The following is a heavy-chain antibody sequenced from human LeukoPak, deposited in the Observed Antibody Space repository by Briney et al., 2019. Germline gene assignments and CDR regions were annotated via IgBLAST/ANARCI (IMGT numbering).Heavy chain of an antibody. CDR2: IWYDGSNK. CDR1: GFTFSSYA. V-gene: IGHV3-33*01. J-gene: IGHJ4*02. CDR3: ARAQVGSGWYNGDY. D-gene: IGHD6-19*01. Sequence: GRSLRLSCAASGFTFSSYAMHWVRQAPGKGLEWVAVIWYDGSNKYYADSVKGRFTISRDNSKNTLYLQMNSLSAEDTAVYYCARAQVGSGWYNGDYWGQGTLVTVSS.